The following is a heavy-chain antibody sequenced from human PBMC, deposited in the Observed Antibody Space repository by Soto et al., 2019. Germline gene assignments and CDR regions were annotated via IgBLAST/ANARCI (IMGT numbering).Heavy chain of an antibody. CDR1: GYTLTELS. J-gene: IGHJ4*02. CDR2: FDPEDGET. Sequence: ASVKVSCKVSGYTLTELSMHWVRQAPGKGLEWMGGFDPEDGETIYAQKFQGRVTMTEDTSTDTAYMELSSLRSEDTAVYYCATDPIRGVIITFGYWGQGTLVTVSS. V-gene: IGHV1-24*01. D-gene: IGHD3-10*01. CDR3: ATDPIRGVIITFGY.